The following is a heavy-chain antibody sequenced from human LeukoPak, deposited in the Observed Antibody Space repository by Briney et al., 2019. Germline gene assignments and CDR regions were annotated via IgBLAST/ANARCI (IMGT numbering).Heavy chain of an antibody. CDR1: GFTFSSYC. CDR3: AKQVNSHSSTWYYFDY. CDR2: IRYDGSNK. Sequence: GGSLRLSFAASGFTFSSYCIHLVRQAPSKGLGWVAFIRYDGSNKYYADSVKGRFTFSRDNSKNTLYLQMNTLRAEDTAVYYCAKQVNSHSSTWYYFDYWGQGTLVTVSS. D-gene: IGHD6-13*01. J-gene: IGHJ4*02. V-gene: IGHV3-30*02.